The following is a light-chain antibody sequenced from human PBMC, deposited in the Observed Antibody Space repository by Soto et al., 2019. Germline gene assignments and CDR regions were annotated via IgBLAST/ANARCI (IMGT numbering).Light chain of an antibody. V-gene: IGKV3-20*01. CDR1: QSVSSYY. Sequence: EIVLTQSPGTLSLSPGERATLSCRASQSVSSYYLAWYQQKPGQAPRLLIYAASSRATGIPDRFSGGGSGTDFTLTISRLEPEDFAVYYCQQYGSSPLTFGGGTKVEIK. CDR2: AAS. J-gene: IGKJ4*01. CDR3: QQYGSSPLT.